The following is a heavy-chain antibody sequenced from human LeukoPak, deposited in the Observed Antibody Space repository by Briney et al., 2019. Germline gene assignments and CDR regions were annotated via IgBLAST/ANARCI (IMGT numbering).Heavy chain of an antibody. J-gene: IGHJ4*02. V-gene: IGHV3-30*18. D-gene: IGHD1-26*01. CDR2: ILYDGSHE. Sequence: PGGSLRLSCAASGFTFSSSAMSWVRQAPGKGLEWVTFILYDGSHEYYADSVKGRFTSSRDNSKNTLYLQMNSLRPEDTAVYYCAKGGEGGSHRYFEYWGQGTLVTVSS. CDR1: GFTFSSSA. CDR3: AKGGEGGSHRYFEY.